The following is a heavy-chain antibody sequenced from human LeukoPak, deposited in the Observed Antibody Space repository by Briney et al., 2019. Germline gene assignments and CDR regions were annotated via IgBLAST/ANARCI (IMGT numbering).Heavy chain of an antibody. CDR3: ARVLPYYYDSRENGYYFDY. CDR1: GFTFSSYW. V-gene: IGHV3-7*01. Sequence: PGGSLRLSCAASGFTFSSYWMSWVRQAPGKGLEWVANIKQDGSEKYYVDSVKGRFTISRDNAKNSLYLQMNSLRAEDTAVYYCARVLPYYYDSRENGYYFDYWGQGTLVTVSS. J-gene: IGHJ4*02. D-gene: IGHD3-22*01. CDR2: IKQDGSEK.